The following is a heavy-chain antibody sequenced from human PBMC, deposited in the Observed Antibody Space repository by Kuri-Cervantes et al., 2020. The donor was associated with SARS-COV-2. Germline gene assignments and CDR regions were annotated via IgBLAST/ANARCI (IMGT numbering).Heavy chain of an antibody. CDR3: ARDLFGGGGYYYGMDV. CDR2: ISYDGSNK. CDR1: GFTFSSYA. J-gene: IGHJ6*02. V-gene: IGHV3-30-3*01. Sequence: LSLTCAASGFTFSSYAMHWVRQAPGKGLEWVAVISYDGSNKYYADSVKGRFTISRGNSKNTLYLQMNSLRAEDTAVYYCARDLFGGGGYYYGMDVWGQGTTVTVSS. D-gene: IGHD4-23*01.